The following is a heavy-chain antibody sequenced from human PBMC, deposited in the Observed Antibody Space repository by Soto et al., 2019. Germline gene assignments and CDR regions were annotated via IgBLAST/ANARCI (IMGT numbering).Heavy chain of an antibody. D-gene: IGHD3-22*01. CDR1: GYTFTGYY. CDR3: ARLDADFYASSGHYFGY. CDR2: INPNSGAT. Sequence: ASVKVSCKASGYTFTGYYMHWVRQAPGQGLEWMGWINPNSGATNYAQKFQGWVTMTGDTSISTVYLELSRLRADDTAVYYCARLDADFYASSGHYFGYWGQGTLVTVS. J-gene: IGHJ4*02. V-gene: IGHV1-2*04.